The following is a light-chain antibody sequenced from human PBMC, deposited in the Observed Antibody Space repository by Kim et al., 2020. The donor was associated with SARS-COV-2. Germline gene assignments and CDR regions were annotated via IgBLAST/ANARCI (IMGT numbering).Light chain of an antibody. CDR2: GAS. J-gene: IGKJ1*01. Sequence: ASVGDGVTITCRASQGISNSLAWYQQKPGRAPKLLISGASTLQSGVPSRFSGSGSGTDFTLTISSLQPEDVATYYCQKYNSAPWTFGQGTKVEIK. V-gene: IGKV1-27*01. CDR1: QGISNS. CDR3: QKYNSAPWT.